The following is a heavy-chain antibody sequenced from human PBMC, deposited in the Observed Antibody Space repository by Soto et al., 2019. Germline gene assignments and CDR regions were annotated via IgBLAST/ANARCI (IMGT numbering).Heavy chain of an antibody. J-gene: IGHJ4*02. Sequence: QVQLQESGPGLVKPSQTLSLTCTVSGGSISSGDYYWSWIRQPPGKGLEWIGYIYYSGSTYYNPSLKSRVTISVDTSKNQFSLKLSSVTAADTAVYCARVVGFGATTIDYWGQGTLVTVSS. CDR2: IYYSGST. V-gene: IGHV4-30-4*01. CDR1: GGSISSGDYY. D-gene: IGHD3-10*01. CDR3: ARVVGFGATTIDY.